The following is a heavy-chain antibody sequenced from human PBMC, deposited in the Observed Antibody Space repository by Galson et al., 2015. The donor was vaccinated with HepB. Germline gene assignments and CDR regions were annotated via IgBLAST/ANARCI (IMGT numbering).Heavy chain of an antibody. CDR1: GYTFTSYG. J-gene: IGHJ6*02. CDR3: AREGYCSGGSCFYYYGMDV. CDR2: ISAYNGNT. Sequence: SVKVSCKASGYTFTSYGISWVRQAPGQGLEWMGWISAYNGNTNYAQKLQGRVTMTTDTSTSTAYMELRSLRSDDTAVYYCAREGYCSGGSCFYYYGMDVWGQGTTVTVSS. D-gene: IGHD2-15*01. V-gene: IGHV1-18*04.